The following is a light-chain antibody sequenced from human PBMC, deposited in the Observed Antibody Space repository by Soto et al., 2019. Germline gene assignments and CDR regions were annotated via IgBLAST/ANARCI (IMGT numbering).Light chain of an antibody. CDR3: QQRTHRTPLYA. Sequence: EIVLTQSPSTLSLSPGERATLSCRASQSISSYLAWYQQKPGQAPKLLIYAASNMATGIPARFSGSGSGTDFTLTLSSLEPEDFAFSNCQQRTHRTPLYAFGQGTKLEIK. CDR2: AAS. V-gene: IGKV3-11*01. J-gene: IGKJ2*01. CDR1: QSISSY.